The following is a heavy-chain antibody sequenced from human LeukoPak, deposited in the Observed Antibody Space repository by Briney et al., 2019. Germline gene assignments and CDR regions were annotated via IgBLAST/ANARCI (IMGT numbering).Heavy chain of an antibody. CDR1: GYTFTGYY. CDR3: ARGRDEIDY. D-gene: IGHD3-10*01. V-gene: IGHV1-2*02. Sequence: EASVKVSCKASGYTFTGYYTHWVRQAPGQGLEWMGWINPNSGDSNIAQNFQIRVTMTRDKSISTIYMELRRLRFDDTAVYYCARGRDEIDYWGQGTLVTVSS. J-gene: IGHJ4*02. CDR2: INPNSGDS.